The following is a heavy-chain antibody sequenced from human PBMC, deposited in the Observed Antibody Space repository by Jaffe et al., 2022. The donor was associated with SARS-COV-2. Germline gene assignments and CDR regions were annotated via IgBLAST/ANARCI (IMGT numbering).Heavy chain of an antibody. CDR2: IYWDDDK. Sequence: QITLKESGPTLVKPTQTLTLTCTFSGFSLSTSGVGVGWIRQPPGKALEWLALIYWDDDKRYSPSLKSRLTITKDTSKNQVVLTMTNMDPVDTATYYCARSYVWGSYRWEYNWFDPWGQGTLVTVSS. CDR3: ARSYVWGSYRWEYNWFDP. D-gene: IGHD3-16*02. CDR1: GFSLSTSGVG. V-gene: IGHV2-5*02. J-gene: IGHJ5*02.